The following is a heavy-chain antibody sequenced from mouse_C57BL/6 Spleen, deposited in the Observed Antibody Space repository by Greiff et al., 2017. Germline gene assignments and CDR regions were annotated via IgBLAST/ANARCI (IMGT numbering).Heavy chain of an antibody. V-gene: IGHV1-64*01. CDR2: IHPNSGST. Sequence: QVQLQQPGAELVKPGASVTLSCKASGYTFTSYWMHWVKQRPGQGLEWIGMIHPNSGSTNYNEKFKSKATLTVDKSSSTAYMPLSSLTSEDSAVYYCARCNYYGSIGYFGVWGTGTTVTVSS. CDR1: GYTFTSYW. CDR3: ARCNYYGSIGYFGV. D-gene: IGHD1-1*01. J-gene: IGHJ1*03.